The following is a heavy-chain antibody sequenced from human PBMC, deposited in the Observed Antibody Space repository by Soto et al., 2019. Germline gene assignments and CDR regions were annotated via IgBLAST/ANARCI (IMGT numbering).Heavy chain of an antibody. J-gene: IGHJ4*02. CDR2: IWFDGSNK. V-gene: IGHV3-33*08. Sequence: PGGSLRLSCAPSGFTFSSYSMNWVRQAPGKGLEWVAVIWFDGSNKFYADSVKGRFTISRDNSKNTVSLQMNSLRDEDSAAYYCATTGPYWGQGTLVTVSS. CDR1: GFTFSSYS. CDR3: ATTGPY.